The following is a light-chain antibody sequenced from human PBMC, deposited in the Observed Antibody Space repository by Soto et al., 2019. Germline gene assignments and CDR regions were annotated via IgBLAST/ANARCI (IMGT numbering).Light chain of an antibody. Sequence: EIVLTQSPGTLSLSPGERATLSCRASQSVSSSFLAWYQQKPGQAHSLLSYGASSRATGIPDRFSGSGSGTDFTLTISRLEPEDFAVYYCQQYGSSPPYTFGQGTKLEIK. J-gene: IGKJ2*01. CDR2: GAS. V-gene: IGKV3-20*01. CDR3: QQYGSSPPYT. CDR1: QSVSSSF.